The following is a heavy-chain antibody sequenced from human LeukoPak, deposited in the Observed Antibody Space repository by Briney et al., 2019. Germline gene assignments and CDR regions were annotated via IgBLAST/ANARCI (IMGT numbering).Heavy chain of an antibody. CDR2: IYYIGST. V-gene: IGHV4-59*01. Sequence: SETLSLTCTVSGGSFGGYYWTWIRQPPGKGLEWVGFIYYIGSTNYNPSLKGRVTISVDTSKNQFSLKVHPVTAADTPVFFCARAPFDTISLDFWGQATLVIVSS. CDR3: ARAPFDTISLDF. D-gene: IGHD3-9*01. CDR1: GGSFGGYY. J-gene: IGHJ4*02.